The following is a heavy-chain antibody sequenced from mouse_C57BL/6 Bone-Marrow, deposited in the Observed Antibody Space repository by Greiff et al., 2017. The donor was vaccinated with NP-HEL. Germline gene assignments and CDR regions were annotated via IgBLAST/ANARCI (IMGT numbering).Heavy chain of an antibody. CDR2: IDPENGDT. V-gene: IGHV14-4*01. CDR1: GFNIKDDY. CDR3: TTWRSFDY. J-gene: IGHJ2*01. Sequence: EVKLMESGAELVRPGASVKLSCTASGFNIKDDYMHWVKQRPEQGLEWIGWIDPENGDTEYASKFQGKATITADTSSNTAYLQLSSLTSEDTAVYYCTTWRSFDYWGQGTTLTVSS.